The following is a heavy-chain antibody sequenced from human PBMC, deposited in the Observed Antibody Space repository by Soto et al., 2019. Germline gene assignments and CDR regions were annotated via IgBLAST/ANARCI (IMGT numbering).Heavy chain of an antibody. Sequence: PSETLSLTCTVSGGSIGSSNFYWGWVRQPPGKGLEWIGSISYRVNTYYNPALESRVTLSVDTSKSNLSLKLTSVTAADTAVYYCVRSGFGYYDTSGYTWIDERGQGTVCPVSP. CDR1: GGSIGSSNFY. J-gene: IGHJ4*02. CDR2: ISYRVNT. CDR3: VRSGFGYYDTSGYTWIDE. D-gene: IGHD3-22*01. V-gene: IGHV4-39*02.